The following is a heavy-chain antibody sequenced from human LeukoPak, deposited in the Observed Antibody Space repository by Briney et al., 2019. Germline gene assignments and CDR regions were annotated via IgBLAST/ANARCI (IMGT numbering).Heavy chain of an antibody. CDR2: ISGSGGST. CDR3: ARAGYSGYDYFDY. CDR1: GFTFSSYA. Sequence: PGGSLRLSCAASGFTFSSYAMNWVRQAPGKGLEWVSSISGSGGSTYYADSVKGRFTISRDNSKNTLYLQMNSLRAEDTAVYYCARAGYSGYDYFDYWGQGTLVTVSS. D-gene: IGHD5-12*01. V-gene: IGHV3-23*01. J-gene: IGHJ4*02.